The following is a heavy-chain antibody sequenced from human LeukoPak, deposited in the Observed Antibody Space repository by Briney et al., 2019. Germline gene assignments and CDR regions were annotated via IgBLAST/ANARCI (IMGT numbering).Heavy chain of an antibody. CDR2: IRYDGSNK. V-gene: IGHV3-30*02. J-gene: IGHJ4*02. Sequence: GGSLRLSCAASGFTFSSYGMHWVRQAPGKGLEWVAFIRYDGSNKYYADSVKGRFTISRDNSKNTLYLQMNSLRAEDTAVYYCARGRGGKAYYYDSSGPDYWGQGTLVTVSS. CDR1: GFTFSSYG. CDR3: ARGRGGKAYYYDSSGPDY. D-gene: IGHD3-22*01.